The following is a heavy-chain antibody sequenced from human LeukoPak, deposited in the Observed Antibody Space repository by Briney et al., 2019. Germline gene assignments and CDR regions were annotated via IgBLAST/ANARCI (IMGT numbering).Heavy chain of an antibody. J-gene: IGHJ5*02. CDR2: ISTDGSTT. Sequence: PGGSLRLSCAASGFTFSNFWMHWVRQTPGKGLFWVSRISTDGSTTTYADSVKGRFTISRDNAKNSLYLQMNSLRAEDTALYYCAKDQVGGYSYGYLDPWGQGTLVTVSS. V-gene: IGHV3-74*01. D-gene: IGHD5-18*01. CDR1: GFTFSNFW. CDR3: AKDQVGGYSYGYLDP.